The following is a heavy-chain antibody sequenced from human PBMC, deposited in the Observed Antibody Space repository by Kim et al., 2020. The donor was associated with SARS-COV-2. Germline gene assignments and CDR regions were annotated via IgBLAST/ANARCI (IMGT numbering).Heavy chain of an antibody. CDR3: AKDISWQWLVRGAFDI. CDR2: ISWNSGSI. D-gene: IGHD6-19*01. V-gene: IGHV3-9*01. CDR1: GFTFDDYA. J-gene: IGHJ3*02. Sequence: GGSLRLSCAASGFTFDDYAMHWVRQAPGKGLEWVSGISWNSGSIGYADSVKGRFTISRDNAKNSLYLQMNSLRAEDTALYYCAKDISWQWLVRGAFDIWG.